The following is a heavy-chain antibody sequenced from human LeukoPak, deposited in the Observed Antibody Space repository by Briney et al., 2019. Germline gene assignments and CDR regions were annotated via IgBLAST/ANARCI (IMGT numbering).Heavy chain of an antibody. V-gene: IGHV4-38-2*02. J-gene: IGHJ5*02. CDR1: GFSFSSAYY. Sequence: PSETLSLTCTVSGFSFSSAYYWGWIRQPPGKGLEWIGNVYHSGSTYFNPSLKSRVTISVDTSQNQFSLKLSSVTAADTAVYYCARDPSGYDFGHWFDPWGQGTLVTVSS. CDR3: ARDPSGYDFGHWFDP. D-gene: IGHD5-12*01. CDR2: VYHSGST.